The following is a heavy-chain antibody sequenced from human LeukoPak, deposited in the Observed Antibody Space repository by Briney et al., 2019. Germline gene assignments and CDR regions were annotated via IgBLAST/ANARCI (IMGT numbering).Heavy chain of an antibody. CDR3: ASGYCSGGSCYSGGWYFDL. Sequence: SETLSLTSSVSGGSISSYYWSWIRQPPGKGLEWIGNIYYSGSTNYNPSLKSRVTISVDTSKNQFSLKLSSVTAADTAVYYCASGYCSGGSCYSGGWYFDLWGRGTLVTVSS. V-gene: IGHV4-59*01. CDR2: IYYSGST. D-gene: IGHD2-15*01. CDR1: GGSISSYY. J-gene: IGHJ2*01.